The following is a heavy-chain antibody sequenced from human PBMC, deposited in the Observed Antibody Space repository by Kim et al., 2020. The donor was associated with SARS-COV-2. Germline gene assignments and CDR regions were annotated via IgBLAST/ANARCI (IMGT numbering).Heavy chain of an antibody. Sequence: ARKFQGRVTMTRDTSISTAYMELSRLRSDDTAVYYCARDTAQVGLWGMDVWGQGTTVTVSS. J-gene: IGHJ6*02. CDR3: ARDTAQVGLWGMDV. V-gene: IGHV1-2*02. D-gene: IGHD5-18*01.